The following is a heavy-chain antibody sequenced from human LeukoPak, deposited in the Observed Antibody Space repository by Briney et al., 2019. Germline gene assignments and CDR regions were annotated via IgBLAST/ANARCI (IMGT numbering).Heavy chain of an antibody. Sequence: TGGSLRLSCAPSGFIFSNYAMVWGRQAAGKGLEGVSSITGIGGNTYYADSVKGRFNISRDNARNSLYLQMNSLRAEDTAIYYCARAEALKFRDFDYWGQGTLVTVSS. V-gene: IGHV3-23*01. CDR3: ARAEALKFRDFDY. J-gene: IGHJ4*02. CDR2: ITGIGGNT. CDR1: GFIFSNYA.